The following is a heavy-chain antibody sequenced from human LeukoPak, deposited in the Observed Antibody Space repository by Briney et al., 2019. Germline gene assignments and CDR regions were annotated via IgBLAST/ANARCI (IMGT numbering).Heavy chain of an antibody. CDR3: ARGRGAVAGSSFDP. V-gene: IGHV1-8*01. J-gene: IGHJ5*02. D-gene: IGHD6-19*01. Sequence: ASVNVSCKSSGYTFTSYDFNWVRLATGQGLEWMGWLNPSSGNTGYSQKFQGRGTITSTTSICTAYMELSSLRSEDKAVYYCARGRGAVAGSSFDPWGQGTLVTVSS. CDR2: LNPSSGNT. CDR1: GYTFTSYD.